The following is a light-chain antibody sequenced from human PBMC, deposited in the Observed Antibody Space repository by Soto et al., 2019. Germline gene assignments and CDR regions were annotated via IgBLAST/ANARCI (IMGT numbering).Light chain of an antibody. J-gene: IGLJ1*01. CDR1: SSDFGVYNY. V-gene: IGLV2-14*01. CDR2: EVS. CDR3: SSYTPSATYV. Sequence: QSVLTQPASVSGSPGQSITISCTGTSSDFGVYNYVSWYRQYPGRAPKVLIVEVSNRPSGVSNRFSGSKSGNTASLTISGLQAEDEADYYCSSYTPSATYVLGTGTKVTVL.